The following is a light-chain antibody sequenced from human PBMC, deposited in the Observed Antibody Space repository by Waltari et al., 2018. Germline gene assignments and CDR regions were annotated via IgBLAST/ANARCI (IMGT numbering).Light chain of an antibody. CDR1: HSITIW. V-gene: IGKV1-5*03. Sequence: DIQMTQSPSTLSASVGVRITITCRASHSITIWLAWYQQKPGEAPKLLIFRASSLESGVPSRFSGSGSGTEFTLTISSLQPDDFATYYCQQYNTYPWTFGQGTKVEIK. J-gene: IGKJ1*01. CDR2: RAS. CDR3: QQYNTYPWT.